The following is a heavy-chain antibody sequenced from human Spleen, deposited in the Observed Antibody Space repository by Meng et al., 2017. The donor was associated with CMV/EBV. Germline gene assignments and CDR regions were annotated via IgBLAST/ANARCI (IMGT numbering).Heavy chain of an antibody. V-gene: IGHV3-30-3*01. Sequence: SCKASGGTFSNYAMHWVRQAPGKGLEWVAVISYDGSNKYYADSVKGRFTISRDNSKNTLYLQMNSLRAEDTAVYYCARESRTYYDFWSGYYPGLYYYGMDVWGQGTTVTVSS. CDR1: GGTFSNYA. J-gene: IGHJ6*02. D-gene: IGHD3-3*01. CDR2: ISYDGSNK. CDR3: ARESRTYYDFWSGYYPGLYYYGMDV.